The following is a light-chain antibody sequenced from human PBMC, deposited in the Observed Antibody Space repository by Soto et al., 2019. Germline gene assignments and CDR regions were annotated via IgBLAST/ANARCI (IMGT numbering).Light chain of an antibody. Sequence: ILITQTPLSLPVTPGEPAASSCISVHMLLHSKGYKYLDGYLQKPGQSPQLLIYLGSTRASGVPDRFSGSGSGTDFTLKISRLEAEDVGVDYCMQALQTPPTFGGRTNVETK. CDR1: HMLLHSKGYKY. V-gene: IGKV2-28*01. J-gene: IGKJ4*01. CDR3: MQALQTPPT. CDR2: LGS.